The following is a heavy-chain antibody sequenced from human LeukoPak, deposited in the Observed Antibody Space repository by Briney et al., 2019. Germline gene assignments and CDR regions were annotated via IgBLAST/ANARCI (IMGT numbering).Heavy chain of an antibody. CDR3: ARDLELRFLERSY. D-gene: IGHD3-3*01. J-gene: IGHJ4*02. CDR2: IIPIFGTA. V-gene: IGHV1-69*01. Sequence: SVKVSCKACGGTFSSYAISWVRQAPGQGLEWMGGIIPIFGTANYAQKFQGRVTITADESTSTAYMELSSLRSEDTAVYYCARDLELRFLERSYWGQGTLVTVSS. CDR1: GGTFSSYA.